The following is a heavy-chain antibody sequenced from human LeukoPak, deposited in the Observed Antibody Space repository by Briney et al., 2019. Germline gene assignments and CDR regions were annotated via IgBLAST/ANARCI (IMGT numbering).Heavy chain of an antibody. CDR3: ARGPGYSSGWYENLSNNWFDP. J-gene: IGHJ5*02. CDR2: IYYSGST. D-gene: IGHD6-19*01. Sequence: PSETLSLTCTVSGVSISGSSYYWGWIRQPPGKGLEWIGSIYYSGSTYYNPSLKSRVTISVDTSKNQFSLKLNSVTATDTAVYYCARGPGYSSGWYENLSNNWFDPWGQGTLVTVSS. CDR1: GVSISGSSYY. V-gene: IGHV4-39*02.